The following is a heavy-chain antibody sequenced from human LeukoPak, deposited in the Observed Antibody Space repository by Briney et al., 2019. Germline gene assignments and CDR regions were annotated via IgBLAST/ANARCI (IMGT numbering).Heavy chain of an antibody. D-gene: IGHD3-3*01. Sequence: ASVKVSCKASGYTFTSYDINWVRQATGQGLEWMGWMNPNSGNTGYAQKFQGRVTMTRNTSISTAYMELSGLRSEDTAVYYCARENYDFWSGYLYYYYDMDVWGQGTTVTVSS. CDR3: ARENYDFWSGYLYYYYDMDV. CDR1: GYTFTSYD. J-gene: IGHJ6*02. V-gene: IGHV1-8*01. CDR2: MNPNSGNT.